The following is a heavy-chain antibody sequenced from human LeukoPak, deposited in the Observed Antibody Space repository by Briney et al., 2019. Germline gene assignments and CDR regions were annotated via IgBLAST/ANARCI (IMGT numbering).Heavy chain of an antibody. Sequence: SETLSLTCAVYGGSFSGYYWSWIRQPPGKGLEWIGEINHSGSTNYNPSLKSRVTISVDTSKNQFSLKLSSVTAADTAVYYCARENTIFGVVTGYYGMDVWGQGTTVTVSS. CDR2: INHSGST. CDR1: GGSFSGYY. D-gene: IGHD3-3*01. CDR3: ARENTIFGVVTGYYGMDV. J-gene: IGHJ6*02. V-gene: IGHV4-34*01.